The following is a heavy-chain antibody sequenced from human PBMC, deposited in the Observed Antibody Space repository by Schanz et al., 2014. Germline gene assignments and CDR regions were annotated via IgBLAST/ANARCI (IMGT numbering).Heavy chain of an antibody. CDR3: ARDSRPNYDFLTAYYSIDY. CDR1: GFTLSSYW. D-gene: IGHD3-9*01. J-gene: IGHJ4*02. Sequence: EVQLVESGGGAVRPGGSLRLSCAASGFTLSSYWMNWVRQAPGKGLEWVSSISSSGSYIHYADSVKGRFTISRDNAKNTLYLQMNSLRAEDTAVYYCARDSRPNYDFLTAYYSIDYWGQGTLVTVSS. CDR2: ISSSGSYI. V-gene: IGHV3-21*01.